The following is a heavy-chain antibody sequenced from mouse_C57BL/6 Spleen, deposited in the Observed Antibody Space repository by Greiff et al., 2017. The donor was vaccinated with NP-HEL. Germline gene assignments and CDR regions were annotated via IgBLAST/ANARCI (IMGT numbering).Heavy chain of an antibody. V-gene: IGHV1-82*01. CDR2: IYPGDGDT. CDR3: AREEATVGFDY. D-gene: IGHD1-1*01. CDR1: GYAFSSSW. Sequence: VQLQQSGPELVKPGASVKISCKASGYAFSSSWMNWVKQRPGQGLEWIGRIYPGDGDTNYNGKFKGKATLTEDKSSRTAYMQLSSLTSEDSAVYFVAREEATVGFDYCGQGTTLTGSS. J-gene: IGHJ2*01.